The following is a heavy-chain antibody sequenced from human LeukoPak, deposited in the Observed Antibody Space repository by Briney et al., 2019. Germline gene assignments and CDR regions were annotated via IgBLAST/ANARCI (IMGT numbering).Heavy chain of an antibody. Sequence: GGSLRLSCAASGFTFSDYYMSWIRQAPGKGLEWVSYISSSSSYTNYADSVKGRFTISGDNAKNSLYLQMNSLRAEDTAVYYCAREGGDTAMVFDYWGQGTLVTVPS. CDR1: GFTFSDYY. J-gene: IGHJ4*02. CDR2: ISSSSSYT. D-gene: IGHD5-18*01. CDR3: AREGGDTAMVFDY. V-gene: IGHV3-11*06.